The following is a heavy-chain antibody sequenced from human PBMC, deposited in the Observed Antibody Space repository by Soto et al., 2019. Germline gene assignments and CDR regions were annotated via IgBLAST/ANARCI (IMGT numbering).Heavy chain of an antibody. CDR3: AREEHDYWNDYKRYFDY. CDR2: MNQDGSER. V-gene: IGHV3-7*01. Sequence: PGGSLRLSCAASGFTLTSYWMSWVRQAPGKGLEWVANMNQDGSERYYVDSVKGRFTISRDNAKNSLYLQMNSLRPEDTAVYYCAREEHDYWNDYKRYFDYWGQGALVTVSS. J-gene: IGHJ4*02. D-gene: IGHD3-3*01. CDR1: GFTLTSYW.